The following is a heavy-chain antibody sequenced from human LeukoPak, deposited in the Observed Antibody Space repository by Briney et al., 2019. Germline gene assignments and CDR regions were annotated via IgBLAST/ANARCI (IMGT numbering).Heavy chain of an antibody. Sequence: GGSLRLSCAASGSTFSSYSMNWVRQAPGKGLEWVSSISSSSSYIYYADSVKGRFTISRDNAKNSLYLQMNSLRAEDTAVYYCAVDFWSGTRDYWGQGTLVTVSS. CDR3: AVDFWSGTRDY. J-gene: IGHJ4*02. CDR2: ISSSSSYI. D-gene: IGHD3-3*01. V-gene: IGHV3-21*01. CDR1: GSTFSSYS.